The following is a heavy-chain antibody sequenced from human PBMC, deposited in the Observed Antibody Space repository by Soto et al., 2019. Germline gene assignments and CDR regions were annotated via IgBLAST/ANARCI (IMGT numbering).Heavy chain of an antibody. CDR2: TYYRSKWYN. V-gene: IGHV6-1*01. CDR3: ARDLGGWYHNLAY. CDR1: GDSVSSNSAA. J-gene: IGHJ4*02. D-gene: IGHD6-19*01. Sequence: SQTLSLTCAISGDSVSSNSAAWNWIRQSPSRGLEWLGRTYYRSKWYNDYAVSVKSRITINPDTSKNQFSLKLRSVTAADTAVYYCARDLGGWYHNLAYRGQGTLVTVSS.